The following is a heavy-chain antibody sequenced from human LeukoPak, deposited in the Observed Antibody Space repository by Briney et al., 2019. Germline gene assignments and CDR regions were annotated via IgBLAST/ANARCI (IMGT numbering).Heavy chain of an antibody. Sequence: GGSLRLSCAASGFSFSSYSMNWVRQAPGKGLEWVSYISSSGSTIYYADSVKGRFTISRDNAKNSLYLQMNSLRAEDTAVYYCARDGPPLEGNWFDPWGQGTLVTVSS. CDR1: GFSFSSYS. D-gene: IGHD5-24*01. V-gene: IGHV3-48*04. CDR3: ARDGPPLEGNWFDP. J-gene: IGHJ5*02. CDR2: ISSSGSTI.